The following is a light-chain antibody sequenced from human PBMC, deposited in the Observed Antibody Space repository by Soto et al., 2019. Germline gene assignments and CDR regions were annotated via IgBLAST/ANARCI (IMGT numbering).Light chain of an antibody. CDR3: QQSFSTPPT. V-gene: IGKV1-39*01. CDR2: AAS. CDR1: QTVNSY. J-gene: IGKJ1*01. Sequence: DIQLTQSPSFLSASVGDRVTITCRASQTVNSYLNWYQQKPGKAPKLLISAASTLQGGVPSRFSASGSGTDFTLTISSLQPEDFASYYCQQSFSTPPTFGQGTKVDIK.